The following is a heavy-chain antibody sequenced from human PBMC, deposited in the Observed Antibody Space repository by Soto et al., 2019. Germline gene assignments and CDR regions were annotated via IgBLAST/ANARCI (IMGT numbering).Heavy chain of an antibody. CDR2: INPIFGTA. V-gene: IGHV1-69*01. CDR3: ARDPTYCGGDCHPSGY. D-gene: IGHD2-21*02. Sequence: QVQLVQSGAEVKKPGASVKVSCKASGYTFTGFYLHWVRQAPGQGLEWMGWINPIFGTANYAQKFQGRVTITADESTSTAYMELSSLRSEDTAVYYCARDPTYCGGDCHPSGYWGQGTLVTVSS. CDR1: GYTFTGFY. J-gene: IGHJ4*02.